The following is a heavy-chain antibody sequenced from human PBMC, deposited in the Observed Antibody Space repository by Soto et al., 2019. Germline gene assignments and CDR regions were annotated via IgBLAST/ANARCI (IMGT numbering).Heavy chain of an antibody. J-gene: IGHJ6*02. V-gene: IGHV4-59*01. CDR3: ARYYDFWSGPNNYGMDV. Sequence: PSETLSLTCTVSGGSISSYYWSWIRQPPGKRLEWIGYIYYSGSTNYNPSLKSRVTISVDTSKNQFSLELSSVTAADTAVYYCARYYDFWSGPNNYGMDVWGQGTTVTVSS. CDR2: IYYSGST. CDR1: GGSISSYY. D-gene: IGHD3-3*01.